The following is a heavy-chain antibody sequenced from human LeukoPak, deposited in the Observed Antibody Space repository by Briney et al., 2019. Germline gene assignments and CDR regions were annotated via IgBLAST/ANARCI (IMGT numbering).Heavy chain of an antibody. CDR3: VKDGAIDVVRGVISPFDY. CDR2: ISSNGSST. CDR1: GFTFSSYA. D-gene: IGHD3-10*01. Sequence: GGSLRLSCSASGFTFSSYAMHWVRQAPGKGLEYVSAISSNGSSTYYADSVKGRFTISRDNSKNTLYLQMSSLRAEDTAVYYCVKDGAIDVVRGVISPFDYWGQGTLVTVSS. J-gene: IGHJ4*02. V-gene: IGHV3-64D*06.